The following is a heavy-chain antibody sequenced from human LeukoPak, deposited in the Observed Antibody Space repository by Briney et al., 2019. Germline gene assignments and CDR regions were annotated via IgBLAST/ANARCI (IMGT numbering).Heavy chain of an antibody. Sequence: GGSLRLSCAASGFIFNHHAMHWVRQAPGKGLQWVAVICSDESNRFYADSVRGRFTISRDDSRKTVYLQMDRLTAEDTAIYLCAKAAQRAFDYSTSPEYWGQGALVTV. CDR1: GFIFNHHA. V-gene: IGHV3-33*06. CDR2: ICSDESNR. CDR3: AKAAQRAFDYSTSPEY. J-gene: IGHJ4*02. D-gene: IGHD4-11*01.